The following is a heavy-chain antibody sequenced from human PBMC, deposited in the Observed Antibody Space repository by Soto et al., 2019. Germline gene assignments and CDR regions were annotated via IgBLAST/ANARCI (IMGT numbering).Heavy chain of an antibody. CDR2: INSDGSST. CDR3: ARRGYSYADGCDY. CDR1: GFTFSSYW. D-gene: IGHD5-18*01. J-gene: IGHJ4*02. V-gene: IGHV3-74*01. Sequence: PGGSVRLSCAASGFTFSSYWMHWVRQAPGKGLVWVSRINSDGSSTSYADSVKGRFTISRDNAKNTLYLQMNSLRAEDTAVYYCARRGYSYADGCDYWGQGTLVTVSS.